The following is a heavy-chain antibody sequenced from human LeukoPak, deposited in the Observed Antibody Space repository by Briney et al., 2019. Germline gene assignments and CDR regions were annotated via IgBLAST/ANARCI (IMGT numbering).Heavy chain of an antibody. Sequence: RASVKVSCKASGYTFTSYAMHWVRQAPGQRLEWMGWINAGNGNTKYSQKFQGRVTITRDTSASTAYMELSSLRSEDTAVYYCAIGTYYYDSSGYPPDYWGQGTLVNVSS. D-gene: IGHD3-22*01. CDR1: GYTFTSYA. V-gene: IGHV1-3*01. CDR3: AIGTYYYDSSGYPPDY. J-gene: IGHJ4*02. CDR2: INAGNGNT.